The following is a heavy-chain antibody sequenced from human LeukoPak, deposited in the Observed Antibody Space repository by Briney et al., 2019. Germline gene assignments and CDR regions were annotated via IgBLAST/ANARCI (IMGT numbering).Heavy chain of an antibody. D-gene: IGHD2-21*02. CDR3: VREDTPATANY. CDR1: GFNFANHA. V-gene: IGHV3-23*01. Sequence: GGSLRLSCAASGFNFANHAVSWVRQTPGKGLEWASAISGGGDITYYADSATGRFTISRDNSKDTLFLQMHSLRPGDTAVYYCVREDTPATANYWGQGTLVTISS. CDR2: ISGGGDIT. J-gene: IGHJ4*02.